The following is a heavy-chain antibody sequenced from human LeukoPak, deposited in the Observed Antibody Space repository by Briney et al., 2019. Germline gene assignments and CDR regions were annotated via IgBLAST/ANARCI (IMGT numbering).Heavy chain of an antibody. V-gene: IGHV3-49*03. D-gene: IGHD7-27*01. CDR1: GFNFGDNS. CDR3: AAPSNWGRYGTFDV. CDR2: IRSKANGATT. Sequence: PGGSLRLSRTGSGFNFGDNSVGWFRQAPGKGLEWVGLIRSKANGATTEYAASVKGGITISRDDSKSIAYLHMNSLKTEDTAVYYCAAPSNWGRYGTFDVWGQGAMVTVSS. J-gene: IGHJ3*01.